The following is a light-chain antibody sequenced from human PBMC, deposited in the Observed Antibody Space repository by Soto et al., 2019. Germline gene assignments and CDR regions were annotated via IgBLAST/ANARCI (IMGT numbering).Light chain of an antibody. J-gene: IGKJ1*01. V-gene: IGKV3-20*01. CDR1: QSLSSNY. CDR3: QQYGTSLWT. CDR2: GAS. Sequence: EIVLTQSPGTLSLSPGERVTLSCRASQSLSSNYLAWYQQKPGQAPRLLIYGASSRATGIADRFSGSGSGTDFTLTISRLEPEDFAVYYCQQYGTSLWTFGQGTKVEIK.